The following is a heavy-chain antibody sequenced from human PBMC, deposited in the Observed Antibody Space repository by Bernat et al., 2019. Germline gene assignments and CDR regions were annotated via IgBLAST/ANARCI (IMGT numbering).Heavy chain of an antibody. Sequence: QLQLQESGPGLVKPSETLSLTCTVSGGSISSSSYYWGWIRQPPGKGLEWIGSIYYSGATYYNPSLKSRVTIPVATSKNQFSLKLSSVTAADTAVYYCHGEPMSYYYYYMDVWGKGTTVTVSS. J-gene: IGHJ6*03. CDR1: GGSISSSSYY. D-gene: IGHD1-14*01. CDR3: HGEPMSYYYYYMDV. CDR2: IYYSGAT. V-gene: IGHV4-39*01.